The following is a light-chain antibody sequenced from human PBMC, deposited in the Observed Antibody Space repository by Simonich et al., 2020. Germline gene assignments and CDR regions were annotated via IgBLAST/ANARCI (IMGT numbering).Light chain of an antibody. CDR1: QSVLYSSNNKNY. V-gene: IGKV4-1*01. J-gene: IGKJ4*01. Sequence: DIVMTQSPDSLAVSRGERATINRKSSQSVLYSSNNKNYLAWYQEKPGKPPKLLIYWASTRESGVPDRFSGSGSGTDFTLTISSLQAEDVAVYYCQQYYSTPLTFGGGTKVEIK. CDR3: QQYYSTPLT. CDR2: WAS.